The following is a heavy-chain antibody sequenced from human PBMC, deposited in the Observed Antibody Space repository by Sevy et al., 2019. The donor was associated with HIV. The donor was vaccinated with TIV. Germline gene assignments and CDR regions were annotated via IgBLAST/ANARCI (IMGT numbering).Heavy chain of an antibody. V-gene: IGHV3-7*03. D-gene: IGHD2-2*01. CDR2: IKRDGGEK. J-gene: IGHJ6*02. Sequence: GGSLRLSCAGSGFTFSNYWMSWVRQAPGKGLEWVANIKRDGGEKYYVASVKGRFTISRDNAKTSLYLQMNSLRVEDTAVYYCARDCSSASCLWGMDVWGQGTMVTVSS. CDR1: GFTFSNYW. CDR3: ARDCSSASCLWGMDV.